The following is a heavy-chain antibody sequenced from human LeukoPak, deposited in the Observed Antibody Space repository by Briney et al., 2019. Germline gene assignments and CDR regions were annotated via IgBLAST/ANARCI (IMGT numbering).Heavy chain of an antibody. J-gene: IGHJ5*02. D-gene: IGHD2-15*01. CDR2: ISHSGST. CDR1: GYSISSGYY. Sequence: PSETLSLTCTVSGYSISSGYYWGWIRQPPGKGLEWIGSISHSGSTYYNPSLKSRVTISVDTSKNQFSLKLSSVTAADTAVYYCARVFAGVVVVAATRNWFDPWGQGTLVTVSS. V-gene: IGHV4-38-2*02. CDR3: ARVFAGVVVVAATRNWFDP.